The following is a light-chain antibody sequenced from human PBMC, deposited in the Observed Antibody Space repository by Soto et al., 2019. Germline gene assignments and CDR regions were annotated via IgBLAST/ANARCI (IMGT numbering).Light chain of an antibody. V-gene: IGLV1-44*01. Sequence: QSVLTQPPSASGTPGQMVTISCSGSSSNIGSNTVNWYQQLPGMAPKLLIYNNSQRPSGVPDRFSGSKSGTSASLAISGLQYEEEADYYCAAWDDRLRGLDFGGGTKLTVL. J-gene: IGLJ2*01. CDR3: AAWDDRLRGLD. CDR1: SSNIGSNT. CDR2: NNS.